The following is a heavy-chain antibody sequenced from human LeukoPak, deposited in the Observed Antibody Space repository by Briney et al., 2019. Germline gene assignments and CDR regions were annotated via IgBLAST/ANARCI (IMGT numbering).Heavy chain of an antibody. CDR3: ARDYYDFWSGYYTDPGY. CDR1: GYTFTSYG. Sequence: ASVKVSCKASGYTFTSYGISWVRQAPGQGLEWMGWISAYNGNTNYAQKLQGRVTMTTDTSTSTAYMELRSLRSDDTAVYYCARDYYDFWSGYYTDPGYWGQGTLVTVSS. CDR2: ISAYNGNT. D-gene: IGHD3-3*01. J-gene: IGHJ4*02. V-gene: IGHV1-18*01.